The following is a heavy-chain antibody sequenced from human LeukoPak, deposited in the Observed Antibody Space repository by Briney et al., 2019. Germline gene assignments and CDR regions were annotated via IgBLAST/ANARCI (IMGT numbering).Heavy chain of an antibody. CDR3: ARDQYDSVWGSHRPYFDY. J-gene: IGHJ4*02. Sequence: ASVKVSCKASGYTFSSYGISWVRQAPGQVLEWMGWISVHNGDTKYAQKFQDRVIMTTDTSTSTAYMELWGLRSDDTAVYYCARDQYDSVWGSHRPYFDYWGQGTLVTVSS. CDR2: ISVHNGDT. V-gene: IGHV1-18*01. CDR1: GYTFSSYG. D-gene: IGHD3-16*01.